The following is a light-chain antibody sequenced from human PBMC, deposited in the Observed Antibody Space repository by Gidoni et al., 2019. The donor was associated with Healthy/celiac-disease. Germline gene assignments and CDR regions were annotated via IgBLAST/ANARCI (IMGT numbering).Light chain of an antibody. V-gene: IGKV3-15*01. CDR1: QSVSSN. CDR3: QQYNNWPIT. J-gene: IGKJ5*01. CDR2: GAS. Sequence: EIVMTQSPATLSVSPGERATLSCRASQSVSSNLAWYQQKPGQAPRLLIYGASTRANGIPARFSGSGSGTEFTLTISSLQSEDFAVYYCQQYNNWPITFGQXTRLEIK.